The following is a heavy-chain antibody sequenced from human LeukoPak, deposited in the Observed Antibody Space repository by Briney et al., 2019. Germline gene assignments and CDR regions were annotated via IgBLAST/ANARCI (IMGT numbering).Heavy chain of an antibody. J-gene: IGHJ5*02. CDR2: IYYSGST. D-gene: IGHD3-16*01. Sequence: MPSETLSLTCTVSGGSISSYYWSWIRQPPGKGLEWIGYIYYSGSTNYNPSLKSRVTISVDTSKNQFSLKLSSVTAADTAVYYCARVWSSSNWFDPWGQGTLVTVSS. CDR3: ARVWSSSNWFDP. CDR1: GGSISSYY. V-gene: IGHV4-59*01.